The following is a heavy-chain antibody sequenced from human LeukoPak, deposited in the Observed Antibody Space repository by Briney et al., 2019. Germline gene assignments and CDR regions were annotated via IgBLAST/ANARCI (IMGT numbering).Heavy chain of an antibody. CDR1: GGAVSSGSYY. V-gene: IGHV4-61*01. CDR3: TRTNYGDYNWFDP. Sequence: SETLSLTCTVSGGAVSSGSYYWSWIRQPPGQGLEWIGYIHYSGGTKYNPSLKSRVTMSVDTSKNQFSLKVTSVTAADTAIYYCTRTNYGDYNWFDPWGQGTLVTVSS. J-gene: IGHJ5*02. D-gene: IGHD4-17*01. CDR2: IHYSGGT.